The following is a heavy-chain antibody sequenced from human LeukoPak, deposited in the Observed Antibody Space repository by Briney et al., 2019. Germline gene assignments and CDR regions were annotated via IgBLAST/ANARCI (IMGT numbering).Heavy chain of an antibody. CDR1: GGSFSGYY. V-gene: IGHV4-59*01. J-gene: IGHJ6*03. CDR3: ARVGRGYSYGPPPNYYYYYYMDV. Sequence: PSETLSLTCAVYGGSFSGYYWSWIRQPPGKGLEWIGYIYYSGSTNYNPSLKSRVTISVDTSKNQFSLKLSSVTAADAAVYYCARVGRGYSYGPPPNYYYYYYMDVWGKGTTVTVSS. D-gene: IGHD5-18*01. CDR2: IYYSGST.